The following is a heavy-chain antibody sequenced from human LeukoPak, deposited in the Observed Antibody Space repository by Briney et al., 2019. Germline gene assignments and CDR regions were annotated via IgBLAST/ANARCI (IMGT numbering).Heavy chain of an antibody. CDR2: INHSGST. V-gene: IGHV4-34*01. D-gene: IGHD6-19*01. CDR3: ARAREAVAIDY. Sequence: SETLSLTCAVYGESFAGYYWTWIRQPPGKGLEWIGEINHSGSTNYNPSLKSRVTVSADTPKNQFSLKVTSVTAADTAVYYCARAREAVAIDYWGQGTLVTVSS. CDR1: GESFAGYY. J-gene: IGHJ4*02.